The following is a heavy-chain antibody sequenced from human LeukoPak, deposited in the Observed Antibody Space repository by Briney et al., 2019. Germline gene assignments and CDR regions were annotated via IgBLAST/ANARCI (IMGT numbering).Heavy chain of an antibody. Sequence: GSLRLSCAASGFTFSSYEMNWVRQAPGKGLEWVSYISSTGGAKHYADSVKGRFTISRDNAKNSLYLQMNTLRAEDTAVYYCARDSLVRGVTTPGVDPWGQGTLVTVSS. CDR1: GFTFSSYE. D-gene: IGHD3-10*01. CDR3: ARDSLVRGVTTPGVDP. CDR2: ISSTGGAK. V-gene: IGHV3-48*03. J-gene: IGHJ5*02.